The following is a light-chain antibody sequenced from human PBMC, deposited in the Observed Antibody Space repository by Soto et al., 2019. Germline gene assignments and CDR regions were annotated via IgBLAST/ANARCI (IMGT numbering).Light chain of an antibody. Sequence: QSALTQPPSASGSPGQSVTISCTGTKNDIGVYDFVSWYQHHPGKAPRLIIYEVVQRPSGVPDRFSGSKSGNTASLTVSGLQAADESDYCCNSYLRSNTYPFGSGTNFTVL. CDR1: KNDIGVYDF. J-gene: IGLJ1*01. CDR2: EVV. CDR3: NSYLRSNTYP. V-gene: IGLV2-8*01.